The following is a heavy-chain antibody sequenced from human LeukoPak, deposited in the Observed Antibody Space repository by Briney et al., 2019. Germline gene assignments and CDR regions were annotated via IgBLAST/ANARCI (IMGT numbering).Heavy chain of an antibody. CDR2: IYYTGST. CDR1: GSSISSGDNY. V-gene: IGHV4-30-4*01. J-gene: IGHJ4*02. CDR3: ARVPFYDGSGVF. D-gene: IGHD3-22*01. Sequence: SETLSLTCTVSGSSISSGDNYWSWIRQPPGQGLEWIGYIYYTGSTYYNPSLKSRVTITSDTSKNQFSLQLTTVTAADTAVYYCARVPFYDGSGVFWGQGTLVTVSS.